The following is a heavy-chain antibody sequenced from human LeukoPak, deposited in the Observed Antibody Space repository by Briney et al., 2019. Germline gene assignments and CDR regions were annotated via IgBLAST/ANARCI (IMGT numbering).Heavy chain of an antibody. D-gene: IGHD3-10*01. CDR1: GASIDGYY. Sequence: SETLSLTCTVSGASIDGYYWSWIRQPAGQSPEWIGRIHTSGTTNYNPAFKSRVIMSVDTSDKQFSLNVSSVTAADTAVYYCARMPPDRGVRNFYYYYYVDVWGRGTTVTVSS. CDR2: IHTSGTT. V-gene: IGHV4-4*07. J-gene: IGHJ6*03. CDR3: ARMPPDRGVRNFYYYYYVDV.